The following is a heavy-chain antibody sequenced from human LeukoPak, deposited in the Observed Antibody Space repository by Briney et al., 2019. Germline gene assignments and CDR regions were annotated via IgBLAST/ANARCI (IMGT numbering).Heavy chain of an antibody. V-gene: IGHV3-23*01. J-gene: IGHJ4*02. CDR1: GFTFSSYA. CDR2: ISGSGGST. CDR3: AKSEYDSSGYSLLTWCDY. D-gene: IGHD3-22*01. Sequence: PGGSLRLSCAASGFTFSSYAMSWVRQAPGKGLEWVSAISGSGGSTYYADSVNGRFTISRDNSKNTLYLQMNSLRAEDTAVYYCAKSEYDSSGYSLLTWCDYWGQGTLVTVSS.